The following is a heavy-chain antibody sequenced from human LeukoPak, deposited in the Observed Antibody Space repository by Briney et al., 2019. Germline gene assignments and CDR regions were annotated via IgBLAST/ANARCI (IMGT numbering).Heavy chain of an antibody. D-gene: IGHD2-2*01. CDR2: IYYSGST. CDR1: GGSISSYY. Sequence: SETLSLTCTVSGGSISSYYWSWVRQPPGKGLEWIGYIYYSGSTNYNPSLTSRGTISVDTSKNPFPLKLSPVTAADPAVYYCARGISGDEYPLLSGGIVGWFDPWGQGTLVTVSS. J-gene: IGHJ5*02. V-gene: IGHV4-59*01. CDR3: ARGISGDEYPLLSGGIVGWFDP.